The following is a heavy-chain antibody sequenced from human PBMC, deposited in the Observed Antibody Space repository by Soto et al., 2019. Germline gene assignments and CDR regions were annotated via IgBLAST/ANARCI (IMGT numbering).Heavy chain of an antibody. CDR2: IKSKTDGGTT. Sequence: GSLRLSCAASGFTFSNAWMSWVRQAPGKGLEWVGRIKSKTDGGTTDYAAPVKGRFTISRDDSKNTLYLQMNSLKTEDTAVYYCTTDLVYAIPDLDYWGQGTLVTVSS. CDR3: TTDLVYAIPDLDY. V-gene: IGHV3-15*01. CDR1: GFTFSNAW. J-gene: IGHJ4*02. D-gene: IGHD2-8*01.